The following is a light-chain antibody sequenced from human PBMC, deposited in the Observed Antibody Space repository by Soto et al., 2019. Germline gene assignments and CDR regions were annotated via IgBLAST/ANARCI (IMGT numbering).Light chain of an antibody. CDR3: SSYTTSITYV. CDR1: SNDVGGYNY. V-gene: IGLV2-14*01. CDR2: EVS. J-gene: IGLJ1*01. Sequence: QSALTQPASVSGSPGQSITISCTGTSNDVGGYNYVSWYQQHLGKAPKLMIYEVSNRPSGISNRFSGSKSSNTASLTISGRQAEDEADYYCSSYTTSITYVFGTGTKLTVL.